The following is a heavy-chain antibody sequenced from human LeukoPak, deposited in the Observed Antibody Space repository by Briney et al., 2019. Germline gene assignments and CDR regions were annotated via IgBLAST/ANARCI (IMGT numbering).Heavy chain of an antibody. CDR1: GASFSGYY. Sequence: PSETLSLTCAVYGASFSGYYWSWIRQPPGKGLEWIGEINPSGSTNYNPSLKSRITISLDTSKNQFSLKLSSVTAADTAVYYCARHLPSPELQFYFDYWGPGTLVTVSS. V-gene: IGHV4-34*01. CDR2: INPSGST. D-gene: IGHD5-24*01. J-gene: IGHJ4*02. CDR3: ARHLPSPELQFYFDY.